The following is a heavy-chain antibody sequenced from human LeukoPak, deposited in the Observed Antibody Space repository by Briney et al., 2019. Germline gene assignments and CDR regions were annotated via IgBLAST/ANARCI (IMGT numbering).Heavy chain of an antibody. D-gene: IGHD4-17*01. V-gene: IGHV4-34*01. J-gene: IGHJ5*02. Sequence: SETLSLTCAVYGGSFSGYYWSWIRQPPGKGLEWIGEINHSGSTNYNPSLKNRVTISVDTSKNQFSLKLSSVTAADTAVYYCARGYGDYGNWFDPWGQGTLVTVSS. CDR3: ARGYGDYGNWFDP. CDR1: GGSFSGYY. CDR2: INHSGST.